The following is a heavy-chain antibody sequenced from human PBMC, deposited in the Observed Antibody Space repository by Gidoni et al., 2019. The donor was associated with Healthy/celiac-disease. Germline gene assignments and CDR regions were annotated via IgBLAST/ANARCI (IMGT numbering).Heavy chain of an antibody. Sequence: EVQLVESGGGLVKPGGSLTLSCAASGFTFSSYSTPWVRQAPGKGLEWVSSISSSSSNIYYADSVKGRFTISRDNAKNSLYRQMNSLRAEDTAVYYCARGREGYCSSTSCYTGFDYWGQGTLVTVSS. J-gene: IGHJ4*02. CDR2: ISSSSSNI. D-gene: IGHD2-2*02. V-gene: IGHV3-21*01. CDR3: ARGREGYCSSTSCYTGFDY. CDR1: GFTFSSYS.